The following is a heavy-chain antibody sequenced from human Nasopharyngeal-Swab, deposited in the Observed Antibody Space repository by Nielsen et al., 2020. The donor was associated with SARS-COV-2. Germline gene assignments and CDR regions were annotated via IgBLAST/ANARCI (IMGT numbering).Heavy chain of an antibody. D-gene: IGHD3-3*01. V-gene: IGHV4-31*03. J-gene: IGHJ3*02. Sequence: SETLSLTCTVSGGSISSGGYYWSWIRQHPGKGLEWIGYIYYSGSTYYNPSLKSRVTISVDTSKNQFSLKLSPVTAADTAVYYCARALSGSITIFGVVIIGAFDIWGQGTMVTVSS. CDR3: ARALSGSITIFGVVIIGAFDI. CDR2: IYYSGST. CDR1: GGSISSGGYY.